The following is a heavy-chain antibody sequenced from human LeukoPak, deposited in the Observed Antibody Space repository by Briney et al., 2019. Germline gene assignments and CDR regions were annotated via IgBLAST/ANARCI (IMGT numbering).Heavy chain of an antibody. V-gene: IGHV3-23*01. D-gene: IGHD6-19*01. J-gene: IGHJ4*02. CDR1: EFTFSSHA. CDR2: ISGGGEST. CDR3: AKGKYSSGGVPDY. Sequence: GGSLGLSCVASEFTFSSHAMNWVRQAPGKGLEWVSSISGGGESTYYADSVKGRFTVSRDNSKDTLYLQINSLRGEDTAVYYCAKGKYSSGGVPDYWGQGTLVTVSS.